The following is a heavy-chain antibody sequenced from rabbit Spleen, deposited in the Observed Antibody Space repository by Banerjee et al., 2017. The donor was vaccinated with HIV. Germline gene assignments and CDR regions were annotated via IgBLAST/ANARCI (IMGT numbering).Heavy chain of an antibody. CDR2: IYDDNIDGT. V-gene: IGHV1S45*01. Sequence: QEQLVESRGGLVRPGESLTLSCKASGFTIGSSYWMCWVRQAPGKGLEWIGCIYDDNIDGTYYASWAKGRFTISRSTSLNTVTLQMTSLTAADTATYFCVGIAYSDVTYFNLWGPGTLVTVS. J-gene: IGHJ4*01. D-gene: IGHD6-1*01. CDR1: GFTIGSSYW. CDR3: VGIAYSDVTYFNL.